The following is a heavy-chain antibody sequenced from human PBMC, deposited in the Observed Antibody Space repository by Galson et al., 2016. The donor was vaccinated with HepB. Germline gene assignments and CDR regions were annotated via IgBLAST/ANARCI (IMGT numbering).Heavy chain of an antibody. J-gene: IGHJ5*02. V-gene: IGHV6-1*01. CDR2: TYYRSKWYN. D-gene: IGHD2/OR15-2a*01. CDR3: ARVRCSTFRCQNWFDP. CDR1: GDSVSSNSAA. Sequence: CAISGDSVSSNSAAWTRIRQSPLRGLEWLGRTYYRSKWYNDYAVSVKSRITIHPDTSKNQFSLQLNSVTPEDTAVYYCARVRCSTFRCQNWFDPWGQGTLVTGSS.